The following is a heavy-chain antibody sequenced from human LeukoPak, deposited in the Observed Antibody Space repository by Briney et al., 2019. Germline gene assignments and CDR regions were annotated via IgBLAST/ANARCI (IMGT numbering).Heavy chain of an antibody. CDR1: GFTFSSHA. D-gene: IGHD5-18*01. Sequence: GGSLRLSCGASGFTFSSHAMTWVRQAPGKGLEWVSSISSSSYIYYADSVKGRFTISRDNAKNSLYLQMNSLRAEDTAVYYCARDGRNSYGYPDYFDYWGQGTLVTVSS. CDR3: ARDGRNSYGYPDYFDY. CDR2: ISSSSYI. J-gene: IGHJ4*02. V-gene: IGHV3-21*01.